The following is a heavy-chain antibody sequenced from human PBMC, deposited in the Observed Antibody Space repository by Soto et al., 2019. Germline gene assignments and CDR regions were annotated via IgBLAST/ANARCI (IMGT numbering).Heavy chain of an antibody. CDR1: GFTFSSYA. J-gene: IGHJ4*02. V-gene: IGHV3-23*01. CDR3: AKPSSGWADSFDY. D-gene: IGHD6-19*01. CDR2: ISGGGGDT. Sequence: EVQLLESGGGLVQPGGSLRLSCAASGFTFSSYAMSWVRQAPGKGLEWVSGISGGGGDTNYADSVKGRFTISRDNSKDTLYLQVNSLRADDTAVYYCAKPSSGWADSFDYWGQGTLVTVSS.